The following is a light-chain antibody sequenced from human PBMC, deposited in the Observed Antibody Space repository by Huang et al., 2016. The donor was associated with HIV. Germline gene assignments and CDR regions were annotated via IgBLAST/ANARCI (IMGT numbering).Light chain of an antibody. CDR1: KDISNY. J-gene: IGKJ3*01. V-gene: IGKV1-33*01. CDR2: DAS. Sequence: DIQMTQSPSSLSASVGDRVTITCQASKDISNYLNWYQQKPGKSPKLLIYDASNLETGVPSRFSGSGSGTDFTFTISSLQPEDIATYYCQQYDNLHTFGPGTKVDIK. CDR3: QQYDNLHT.